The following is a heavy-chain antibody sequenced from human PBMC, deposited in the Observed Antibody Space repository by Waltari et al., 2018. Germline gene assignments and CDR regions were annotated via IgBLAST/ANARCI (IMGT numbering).Heavy chain of an antibody. D-gene: IGHD6-13*01. Sequence: QVQLVQSGAEVKEPGASVRVSCKTSGYRFSEYGIIWVRQAPGQGLDWMGRISSYKGDNKYGQNFVDRLFLRTDPSTNTAYLELKSLTSDDTALYYCARDLPLAGADPWGQGTLVTVSS. J-gene: IGHJ5*02. V-gene: IGHV1-18*04. CDR1: GYRFSEYG. CDR3: ARDLPLAGADP. CDR2: ISSYKGDN.